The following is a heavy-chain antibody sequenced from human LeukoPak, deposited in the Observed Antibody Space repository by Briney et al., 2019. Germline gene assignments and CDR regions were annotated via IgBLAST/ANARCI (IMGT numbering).Heavy chain of an antibody. CDR2: IYYSGST. J-gene: IGHJ4*02. Sequence: SETLSLTCTVSGGSISSYYWSWIRQPPGKGLEWIGYIYYSGSTNYNPSLKSRVTISVDTSKNQFSLKLSSVTAADTAVYYCGGSSSSGYFDYWGQGTLVTVSS. D-gene: IGHD6-6*01. CDR3: GGSSSSGYFDY. CDR1: GGSISSYY. V-gene: IGHV4-59*01.